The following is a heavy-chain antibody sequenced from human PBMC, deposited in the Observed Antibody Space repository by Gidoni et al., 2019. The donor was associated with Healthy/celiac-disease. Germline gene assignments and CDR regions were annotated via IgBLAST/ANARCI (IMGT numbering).Heavy chain of an antibody. J-gene: IGHJ4*02. CDR1: AGSISSSSYY. CDR3: ARRGYSSGWYSHYFDY. V-gene: IGHV4-39*01. D-gene: IGHD6-19*01. CDR2: IYYSGST. Sequence: LQKPSETLSLTCTVSAGSISSSSYYWGWIRQPPGKGLEWIGSIYYSGSTYYNPSLKSLVTISVDTSKNQFSLKLSSVTAADTAVYYCARRGYSSGWYSHYFDYWGQGTLVTVSS.